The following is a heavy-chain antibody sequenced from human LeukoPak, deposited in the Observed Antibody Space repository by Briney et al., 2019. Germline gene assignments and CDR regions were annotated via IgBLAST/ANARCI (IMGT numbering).Heavy chain of an antibody. CDR2: INQDGGEK. J-gene: IGHJ4*02. D-gene: IGHD3-3*01. Sequence: GGSLRLSCAASGFTFSSYWMSWVRQAPGKGLEWVANINQDGGEKYYVDSVKGRFTISRDNAKNSLYLQMNSLRAEDTAVYYCARGFRFLEWSRLNDYWGQGTLVTVSS. CDR3: ARGFRFLEWSRLNDY. V-gene: IGHV3-7*01. CDR1: GFTFSSYW.